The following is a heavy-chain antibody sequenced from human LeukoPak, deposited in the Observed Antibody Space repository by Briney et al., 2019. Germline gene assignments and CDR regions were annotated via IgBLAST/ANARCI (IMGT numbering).Heavy chain of an antibody. V-gene: IGHV3-23*01. D-gene: IGHD3-10*01. CDR2: ITGSGGST. J-gene: IGHJ3*02. Sequence: GGSLRLSCAASGFTFSGYAMSWVRQAPGKGLEWVSVITGSGGSTYYADSVKGRFTISRDNSKDTLYLQMNSLRAEDTAVYYCARDDSGYYGSGSYGAFDIWGQGTMVTVSS. CDR1: GFTFSGYA. CDR3: ARDDSGYYGSGSYGAFDI.